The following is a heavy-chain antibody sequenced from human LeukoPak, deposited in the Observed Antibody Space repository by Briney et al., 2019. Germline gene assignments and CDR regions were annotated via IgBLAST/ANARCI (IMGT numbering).Heavy chain of an antibody. CDR2: INHSGST. CDR1: GGSFSGYY. V-gene: IGHV4-34*01. Sequence: SVTLSLTCAVYGGSFSGYYWSWIRQPPGKGLEWIGEINHSGSTNYNPSLKSRVTISVDTSKNQFSLKLSSVTAADTAVYYCARRSPAMVRGVIIKGIDYWGQGTLVTVSS. D-gene: IGHD3-10*01. J-gene: IGHJ4*02. CDR3: ARRSPAMVRGVIIKGIDY.